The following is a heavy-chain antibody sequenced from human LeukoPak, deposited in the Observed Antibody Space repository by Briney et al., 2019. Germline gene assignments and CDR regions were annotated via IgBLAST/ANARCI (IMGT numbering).Heavy chain of an antibody. CDR3: AKEYSSGWSYWYFDL. D-gene: IGHD6-19*01. Sequence: GGSLRLSCAASGFTFSSYGMHWVRQAPGKGLEWVAVISRHGSTKIYAASVKGRFTISRDNSENTMYLQMDSLRPEDTAVYFCAKEYSSGWSYWYFDLWGRGTLVTVSS. CDR2: ISRHGSTK. CDR1: GFTFSSYG. V-gene: IGHV3-30*18. J-gene: IGHJ2*01.